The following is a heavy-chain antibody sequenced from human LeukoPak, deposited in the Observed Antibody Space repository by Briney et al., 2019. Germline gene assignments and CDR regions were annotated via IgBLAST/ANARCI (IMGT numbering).Heavy chain of an antibody. CDR2: IYHSGST. D-gene: IGHD2-2*01. V-gene: IGHV4-38-2*01. J-gene: IGHJ4*02. CDR3: ARVRGPAACGY. CDR1: GYSISSGYY. Sequence: SETLSLTCAVSGYSISSGYYWGWIRQPPGKGLEWIGSIYHSGSTYYNPSLKSRVTISVDTSKNQFSLKLSSVTAADTAVYYCARVRGPAACGYWGQGTLVTVSS.